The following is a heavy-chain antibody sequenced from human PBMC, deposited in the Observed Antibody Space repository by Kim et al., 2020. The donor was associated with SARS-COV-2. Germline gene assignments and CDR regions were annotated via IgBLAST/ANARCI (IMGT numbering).Heavy chain of an antibody. CDR1: GGSINSGYYY. J-gene: IGHJ2*01. V-gene: IGHV4-61*02. Sequence: SETLSLTCTVSGGSINSGYYYWNWIRQTTGRGLEWIGRIYTSGNTDYNPSLKSRVTISIDTSDQFSLSLNSVTAADTAIYFCARGPISSNWYFALWGRGPLVTVSS. CDR2: IYTSGNT. CDR3: ARGPISSNWYFAL.